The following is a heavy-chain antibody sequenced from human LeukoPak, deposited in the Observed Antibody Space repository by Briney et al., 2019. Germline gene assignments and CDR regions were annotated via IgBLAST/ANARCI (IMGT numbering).Heavy chain of an antibody. J-gene: IGHJ3*02. CDR2: IYYSGST. D-gene: IGHD1-1*01. Sequence: SETLSLTCTVSGGSISSYYWSWIRQPPGKGLEWIGYIYYSGSTNYNPSLKSRVTMSVDTSKIQFSLKLSSVTAADTAVYYCARKSVQKAFGIWGQGTMVTVSS. CDR3: ARKSVQKAFGI. CDR1: GGSISSYY. V-gene: IGHV4-59*12.